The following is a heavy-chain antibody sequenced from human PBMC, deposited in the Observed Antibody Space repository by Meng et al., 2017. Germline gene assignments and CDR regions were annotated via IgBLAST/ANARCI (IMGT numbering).Heavy chain of an antibody. CDR2: ISYDGSNK. CDR1: GLTFSSYV. CDR3: ARVGMADPPD. V-gene: IGHV3-30*01. D-gene: IGHD5-24*01. Sequence: VKRVGTGGGVVQPGRSLGLSCAASGLTFSSYVMHWVRQAPGKGLEWVAVISYDGSNKYYADSVKGRFTISRDNSKNTLYLQMNSLRAEDTAVYYCARVGMADPPDWGQGTLVTVSS. J-gene: IGHJ4*02.